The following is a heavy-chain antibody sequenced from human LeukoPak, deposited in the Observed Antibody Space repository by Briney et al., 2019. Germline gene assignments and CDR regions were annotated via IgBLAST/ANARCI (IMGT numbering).Heavy chain of an antibody. Sequence: SETLSLTCAVYGGSFSGYYWSWIRQPPGKGLEWTGEINHSGSTNYNPSLKSRVTISVDTSKNQFSLKLSSVTAADTAVYYCARISGPPFDYWGRGTLVTVSS. CDR2: INHSGST. CDR3: ARISGPPFDY. D-gene: IGHD5-12*01. V-gene: IGHV4-34*01. J-gene: IGHJ4*02. CDR1: GGSFSGYY.